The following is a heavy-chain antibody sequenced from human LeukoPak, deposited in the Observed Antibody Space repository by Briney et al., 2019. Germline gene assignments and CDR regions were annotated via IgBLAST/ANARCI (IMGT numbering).Heavy chain of an antibody. V-gene: IGHV3-23*01. J-gene: IGHJ4*02. CDR1: GGSISSSSYY. CDR2: ISGSGGST. CDR3: AKAVVAAAGKGFGMGY. D-gene: IGHD6-13*01. Sequence: ETLSLTCTVSGGSISSSSYYWGWIRQPPGKGLEWVSAISGSGGSTYYADSVKGRFTISRDNSKNTLYLQMNSLRAEDTAVYYCAKAVVAAAGKGFGMGYWGQGTLVTVSS.